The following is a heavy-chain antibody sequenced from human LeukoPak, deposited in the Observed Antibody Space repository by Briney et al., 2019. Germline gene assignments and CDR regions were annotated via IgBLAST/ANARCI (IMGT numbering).Heavy chain of an antibody. CDR3: ARLGSRSFEYFQH. J-gene: IGHJ1*01. D-gene: IGHD1-26*01. CDR1: GGSISSYY. CDR2: IYYSGST. V-gene: IGHV4-59*08. Sequence: SETLSLNCTVSGGSISSYYWRWIRQPPGQGLEWVAYIYYSGSTNYNPSVKSRVTISVDTSKNQFSLKLSSVTAADTAVYYCARLGSRSFEYFQHWGQGTLVTVSS.